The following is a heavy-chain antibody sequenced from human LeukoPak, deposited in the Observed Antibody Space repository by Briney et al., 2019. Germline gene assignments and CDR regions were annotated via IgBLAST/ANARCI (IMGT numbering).Heavy chain of an antibody. J-gene: IGHJ6*02. V-gene: IGHV1-24*01. CDR3: VTDLIPYSNYREYYYGMDV. D-gene: IGHD4-11*01. Sequence: GASVKVSCKVSGYTLTELSMHWVRQAPGKGLEWMGGFDPEDGETIYAQKFQGRVTMTEDTSTDTAYMELSSLRSEDTAVYYCVTDLIPYSNYREYYYGMDVWGQGTTVTVSS. CDR2: FDPEDGET. CDR1: GYTLTELS.